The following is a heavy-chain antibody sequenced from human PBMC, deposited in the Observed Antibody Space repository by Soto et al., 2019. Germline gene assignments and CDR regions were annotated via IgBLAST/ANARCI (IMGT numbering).Heavy chain of an antibody. D-gene: IGHD5-12*01. V-gene: IGHV3-30-3*01. CDR2: ISYDGSNK. CDR1: GFTFSSYA. J-gene: IGHJ5*02. CDR3: ARDTVDGYNYGDGWFDP. Sequence: QVQLVEAGGGVVQPGRSLRLSCAASGFTFSSYAMQWVRHAPGKGLEWVAVISYDGSNKYYADSVKGRFTISRDNSKNTLYLQMNSLRAEDTAVYYCARDTVDGYNYGDGWFDPWGQGTLVTVSS.